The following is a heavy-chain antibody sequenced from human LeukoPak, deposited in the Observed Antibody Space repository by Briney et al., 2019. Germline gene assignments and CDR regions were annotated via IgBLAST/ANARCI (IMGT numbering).Heavy chain of an antibody. V-gene: IGHV4-61*01. CDR1: GGSVNSGNYY. J-gene: IGHJ4*02. CDR2: IYYSGSTH. CDR3: ARDREWELQSSRYFDY. Sequence: MPSETLSLTCTVSGGSVNSGNYYWSWIRQPPGKGLEWIGYIYYSGSTHYYNPSLESRVTISLDTSKNQFSLKLNSLTAADTAVYHCARDREWELQSSRYFDYWGQGTLVTVSS. D-gene: IGHD1-26*01.